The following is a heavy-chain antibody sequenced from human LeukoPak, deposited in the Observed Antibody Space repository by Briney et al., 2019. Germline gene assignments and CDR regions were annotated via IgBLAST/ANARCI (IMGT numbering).Heavy chain of an antibody. V-gene: IGHV3-23*01. D-gene: IGHD3-10*01. CDR1: GFTFSSYA. CDR2: ISGSGGST. CDR3: AKDLAITMVRGVSIDY. J-gene: IGHJ4*02. Sequence: GGSLRLSCAASGFTFSSYAMSWVRQAPGKGLEWVSAISGSGGSTYYADSVKGRFTISRDNSKNTLYLQMNSLRAEDTAVYYCAKDLAITMVRGVSIDYWGQGTLVTVSS.